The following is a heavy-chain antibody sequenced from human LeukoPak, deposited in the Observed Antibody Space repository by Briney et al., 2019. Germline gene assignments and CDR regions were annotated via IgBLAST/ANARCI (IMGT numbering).Heavy chain of an antibody. J-gene: IGHJ3*02. V-gene: IGHV3-53*04. CDR1: GFTVSSNY. CDR2: IYXGGST. D-gene: IGHD3-22*01. Sequence: PGGSLRLSCAASGFTVSSNYMSWVRQAPGKGLEWVSLIYXGGSTYYADSVKGRFTISRHNSKNTLYLHMNSLRAEDTAVYYCAREANYYDSSGYYPDAFDIWGQGTMVTVSS. CDR3: AREANYYDSSGYYPDAFDI.